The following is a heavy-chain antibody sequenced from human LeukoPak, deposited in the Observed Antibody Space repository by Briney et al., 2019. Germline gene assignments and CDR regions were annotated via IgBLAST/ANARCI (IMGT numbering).Heavy chain of an antibody. D-gene: IGHD6-19*01. CDR2: FDPEDGET. CDR3: ATSRIGAVAGSSLGY. CDR1: GYTLTELS. J-gene: IGHJ4*02. V-gene: IGHV1-24*01. Sequence: ASVKVSCKVSGYTLTELSMHWVRQAPGRGLEWMGGFDPEDGETIYAQKFQGRVTMTEDTSTDTAYMELSSLRSEDTAVYYCATSRIGAVAGSSLGYWGQGTLVTVSS.